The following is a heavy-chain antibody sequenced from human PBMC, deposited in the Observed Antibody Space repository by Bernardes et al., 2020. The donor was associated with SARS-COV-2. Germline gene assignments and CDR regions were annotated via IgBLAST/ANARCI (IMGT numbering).Heavy chain of an antibody. Sequence: SETLSLTCTVSGGSISSGDYYWSWIRQPPGTGLEWIGYIYYSGSTYYNPSLKSRVTISVDTSKNQFSLKLSSVTAADTAVYYCARARALRFLEWLPPPVGAFDIWGQGTMVTVSS. D-gene: IGHD3-3*01. CDR2: IYYSGST. CDR1: GGSISSGDYY. V-gene: IGHV4-30-4*01. J-gene: IGHJ3*02. CDR3: ARARALRFLEWLPPPVGAFDI.